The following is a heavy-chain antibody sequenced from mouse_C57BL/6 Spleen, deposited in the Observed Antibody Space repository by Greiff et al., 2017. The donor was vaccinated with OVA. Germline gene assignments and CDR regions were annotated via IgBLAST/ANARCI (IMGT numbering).Heavy chain of an antibody. CDR2: IYPGEGDT. Sequence: QVQLKQSGPELVKPGASVKISCKASGYAFSSSWMNWVKQRPGKGLEWIGRIYPGEGDTNYNGKFKGKGTLTADESSSTAYMQLSSLTSEDSAVYFCARCGSSSYYYAMDYWGQGTSVTVSS. V-gene: IGHV1-82*01. J-gene: IGHJ4*01. CDR1: GYAFSSSW. CDR3: ARCGSSSYYYAMDY. D-gene: IGHD1-1*01.